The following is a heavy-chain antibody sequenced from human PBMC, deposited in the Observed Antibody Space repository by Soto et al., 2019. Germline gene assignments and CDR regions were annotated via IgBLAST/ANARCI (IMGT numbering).Heavy chain of an antibody. Sequence: QVQLVESGGGVVQPGRSLRLSCAASGFTCSSYGMHWVRQAPGKGLEWVAVISYDGSNKYYADSVKGRFTISRDNSXHTLYLQMNSLRAEDTAGYYCAKDQRPVVVAAPSDYWGQGTLVTVSS. CDR1: GFTCSSYG. D-gene: IGHD2-15*01. CDR3: AKDQRPVVVAAPSDY. J-gene: IGHJ4*02. V-gene: IGHV3-30*18. CDR2: ISYDGSNK.